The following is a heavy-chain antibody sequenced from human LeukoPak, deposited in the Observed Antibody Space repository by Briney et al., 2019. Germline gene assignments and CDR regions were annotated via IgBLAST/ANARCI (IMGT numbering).Heavy chain of an antibody. CDR2: INHSGST. D-gene: IGHD5-12*01. J-gene: IGHJ4*02. Sequence: SETLSLTCAVYGGSFSGYYWSWIRQPPGKGLEWIGEINHSGSTNYNPSLKSRVTISVDTSKNQFSLKLSSVTAADTAVYYCARDRGYPYYFDSWGQGRLVTVSS. CDR1: GGSFSGYY. V-gene: IGHV4-34*01. CDR3: ARDRGYPYYFDS.